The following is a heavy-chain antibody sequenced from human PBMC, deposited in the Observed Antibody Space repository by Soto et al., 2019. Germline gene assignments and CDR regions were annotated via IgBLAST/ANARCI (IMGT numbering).Heavy chain of an antibody. Sequence: EVQLVESGGGLVQPGGSLRLSCAASGFTFRTYWLSWVRQVPGKGLEWVANINLDGSEKNYVDSVKGRFTISRDNARNSLYLQMSSLRAEDTALNYCARDGSTSWYSYDYHGMDVWGQGTTVTVSS. CDR2: INLDGSEK. CDR3: ARDGSTSWYSYDYHGMDV. CDR1: GFTFRTYW. V-gene: IGHV3-7*05. J-gene: IGHJ6*02. D-gene: IGHD5-18*01.